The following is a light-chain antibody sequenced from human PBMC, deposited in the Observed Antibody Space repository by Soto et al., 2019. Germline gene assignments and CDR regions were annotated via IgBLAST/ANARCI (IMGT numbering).Light chain of an antibody. CDR1: QSVSSSY. CDR2: GAS. Sequence: IVLTQSPGTLSLSPGERATLSCRASQSVSSSYLVWYQQKPGQAPRLLIYGASSRATGIPDRFSGSGSGTDFTLSISRLEPEDFAVYYCQQYGSSPGTFGQGTKVEIK. CDR3: QQYGSSPGT. J-gene: IGKJ1*01. V-gene: IGKV3-20*01.